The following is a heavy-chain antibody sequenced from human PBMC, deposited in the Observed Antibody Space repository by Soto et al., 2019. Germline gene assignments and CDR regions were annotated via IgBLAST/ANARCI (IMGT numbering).Heavy chain of an antibody. J-gene: IGHJ4*02. CDR2: ISGSGGST. D-gene: IGHD2-2*01. CDR3: AKGRGYCSSTSCYVGSDY. CDR1: GFTFSSYA. V-gene: IGHV3-23*01. Sequence: EVQLLESGGGLVQPGGSLRLSCAASGFTFSSYAMSWVRQAPGKGLEWVSAISGSGGSTYYAASVKGRFTISRDNSKNKLYLQMNSLRAEDTAVYYCAKGRGYCSSTSCYVGSDYWGQGTLVTVSS.